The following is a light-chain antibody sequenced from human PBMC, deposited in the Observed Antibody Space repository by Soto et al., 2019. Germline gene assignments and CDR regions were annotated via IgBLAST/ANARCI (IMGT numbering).Light chain of an antibody. CDR3: LVWDTNVV. V-gene: IGLV3-21*04. Sequence: SYELTQPPSVSVAPGKTATITCGGNNIGRESGHWYQQRPGQAPVLVISYDSDRPSGIPERFSGSNSGNTATLTISRVEAGDEADYYCLVWDTNVVFGGGTKLTVL. J-gene: IGLJ2*01. CDR2: YDS. CDR1: NIGRES.